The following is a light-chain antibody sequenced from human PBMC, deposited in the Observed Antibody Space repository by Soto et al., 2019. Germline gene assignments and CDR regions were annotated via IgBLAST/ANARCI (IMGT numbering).Light chain of an antibody. CDR3: SSYRSSSTVYV. V-gene: IGLV2-14*01. Sequence: QSALTQPASVSGSPGQSITISCTGTSSDVGGYNYVSWYQQHPGEAPKLLIYDVSNRPSGVSNRFSGSKSGNTASLTISRLQAEDEADYYCSSYRSSSTVYVFGTGTKVTVL. CDR1: SSDVGGYNY. J-gene: IGLJ1*01. CDR2: DVS.